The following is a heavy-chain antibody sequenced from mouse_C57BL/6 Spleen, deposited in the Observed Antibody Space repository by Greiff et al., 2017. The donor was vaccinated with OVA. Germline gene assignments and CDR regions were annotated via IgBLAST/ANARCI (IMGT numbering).Heavy chain of an antibody. J-gene: IGHJ2*01. CDR2: IDPSDSET. CDR1: GYTFTSYW. V-gene: IGHV1-52*01. Sequence: VKLQQPGAELVRPGSSVKLSCKASGYTFTSYWMHWVKQRPIQGLEWIGNIDPSDSETHYNQKFKDKATLTVDKSSSTAYMQLSSLTSEDSAVYYCARGGLTGTNYWGQGTTLTVSS. D-gene: IGHD4-1*01. CDR3: ARGGLTGTNY.